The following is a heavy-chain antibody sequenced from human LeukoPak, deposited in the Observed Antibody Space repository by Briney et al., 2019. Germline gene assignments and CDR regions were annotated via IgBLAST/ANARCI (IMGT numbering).Heavy chain of an antibody. CDR2: IDWDDDK. Sequence: SGPALVKPTQTLTLTCTFSGFSLSTSGMCVSWIRQPPGKALEWLARIDWDDDKYYSTSLKTRLTISKDTSKNQVVLTMTNMDPVDTATYYCARILFEWPDYYYMDVWGKGTTVTVSS. J-gene: IGHJ6*03. V-gene: IGHV2-70*11. CDR1: GFSLSTSGMC. D-gene: IGHD3-9*01. CDR3: ARILFEWPDYYYMDV.